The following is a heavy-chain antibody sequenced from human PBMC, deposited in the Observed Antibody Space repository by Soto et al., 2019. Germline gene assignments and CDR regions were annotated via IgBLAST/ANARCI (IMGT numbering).Heavy chain of an antibody. CDR1: GGSFSGYY. CDR2: INHSGST. V-gene: IGHV4-34*01. Sequence: SETLSLTCAVYGGSFSGYYWSWIRQPPGKGLEWIGEINHSGSTNYNPSPKSRVTISVDTSKNQFSLKLSSVTAADTAVYYCARGGKGVECSSTSCYLFDYWGQGTLVTVSS. CDR3: ARGGKGVECSSTSCYLFDY. D-gene: IGHD2-2*01. J-gene: IGHJ4*02.